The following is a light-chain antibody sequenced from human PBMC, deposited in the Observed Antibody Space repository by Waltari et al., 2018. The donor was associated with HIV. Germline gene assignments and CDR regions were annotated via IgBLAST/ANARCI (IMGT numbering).Light chain of an antibody. Sequence: EIVLTQSSATLSVSPGDTAILSCRASSSVGRLLAWYQQKYGQPQRLLLYETTTRAAGTPGRFNGSGSGTDFALTITDVEPADVAVYYCQQRESWPPVTFGGGTRV. CDR2: ETT. CDR1: SSVGRL. V-gene: IGKV3-11*01. CDR3: QQRESWPPVT. J-gene: IGKJ4*01.